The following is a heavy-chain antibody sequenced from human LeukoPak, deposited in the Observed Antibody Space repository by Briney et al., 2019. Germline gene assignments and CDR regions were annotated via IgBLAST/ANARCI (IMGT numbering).Heavy chain of an antibody. CDR2: VSWKGAYT. D-gene: IGHD3-10*01. CDR3: ARRKGPYGSGTYYDS. Sequence: GGSLRLSCAASGFPFDDYGMSWVRLARGKGLEWVSGVSWKGAYTEYADSVRGRFTISRDNAKKSLYLQMNSLRVDDTALYYCARRKGPYGSGTYYDSWGQGTMVSVSS. J-gene: IGHJ4*02. CDR1: GFPFDDYG. V-gene: IGHV3-20*04.